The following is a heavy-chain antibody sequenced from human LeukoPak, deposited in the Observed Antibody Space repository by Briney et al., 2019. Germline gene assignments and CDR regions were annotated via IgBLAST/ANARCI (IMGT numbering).Heavy chain of an antibody. J-gene: IGHJ6*02. CDR2: PYGSASI. D-gene: IGHD5-12*01. CDR3: AREARLASAAGLDV. V-gene: IGHV4-4*07. CDR1: GGSISGYY. Sequence: HSETLSLTCTVSGGSISGYYWSWIRQPAGKGLEWIGRPYGSASIKYNPSLRSRLSLSGDTSKNQFSLKLSSVTAADTAVYYCAREARLASAAGLDVWGQGTMVTVS.